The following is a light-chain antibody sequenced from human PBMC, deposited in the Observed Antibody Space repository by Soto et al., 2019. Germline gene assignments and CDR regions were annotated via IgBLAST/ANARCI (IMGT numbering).Light chain of an antibody. Sequence: EIVLTQSPGTLSLSPGERATLSSRASQSVSSSYLAWYQQKPGQAPRLLIYGTSSRATAIPDRFSGSGSGTDFTLTISRLEPEDFAVYYCQQYGSSSWTFGQGTKVETK. CDR3: QQYGSSSWT. CDR2: GTS. V-gene: IGKV3-20*01. J-gene: IGKJ1*01. CDR1: QSVSSSY.